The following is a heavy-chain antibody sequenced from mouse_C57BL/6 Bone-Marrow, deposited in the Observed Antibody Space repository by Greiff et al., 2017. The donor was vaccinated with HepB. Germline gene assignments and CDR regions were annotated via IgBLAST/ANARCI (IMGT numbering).Heavy chain of an antibody. V-gene: IGHV5-17*01. J-gene: IGHJ3*01. D-gene: IGHD2-5*01. CDR2: ISSGSSTI. CDR1: GFTFSDYG. Sequence: DVQLVESGGGLVKPGGSLKLSCAASGFTFSDYGMHWVRQAPEKGLEWVAYISSGSSTIYYADTVKGRFTISRDNAKNTLFLQMTSLRSEDTAMYYCARRDYSTPWFAYWGQGTLVTVSA. CDR3: ARRDYSTPWFAY.